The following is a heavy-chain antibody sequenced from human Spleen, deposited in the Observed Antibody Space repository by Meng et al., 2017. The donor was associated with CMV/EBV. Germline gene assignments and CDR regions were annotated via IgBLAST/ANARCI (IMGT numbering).Heavy chain of an antibody. D-gene: IGHD5-18*01. J-gene: IGHJ6*02. V-gene: IGHV4-59*01. CDR3: ARDRIGYGYGYVYYYYGMDV. Sequence: SETLSLTCTVSGGSISSYYWSWIRQPPGKGLEWIGYIYYSGSTNYNPSLKSRVTISVDTSKNQFSLKLSSVTAADTAVYYCARDRIGYGYGYVYYYYGMDVWGQGTTVTVSS. CDR1: GGSISSYY. CDR2: IYYSGST.